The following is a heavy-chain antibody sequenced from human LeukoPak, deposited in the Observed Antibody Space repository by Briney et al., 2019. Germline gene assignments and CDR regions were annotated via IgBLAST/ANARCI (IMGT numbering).Heavy chain of an antibody. CDR3: ARDYPPD. V-gene: IGHV3-74*01. CDR1: GFTFSTYA. CDR2: VNIDGKTT. J-gene: IGHJ4*02. Sequence: GGSLRLPCAASGFTFSTYAMGWVRQAPGKGLVWVSRVNIDGKTTTYADSVKGRFTISRDNAKNTLYLQMNSLSAEDTAVYYCARDYPPDWGQGTLVSVSS.